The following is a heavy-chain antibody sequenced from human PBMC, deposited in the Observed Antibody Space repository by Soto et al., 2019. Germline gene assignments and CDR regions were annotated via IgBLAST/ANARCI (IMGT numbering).Heavy chain of an antibody. D-gene: IGHD6-13*01. Sequence: QVVVVESGGGVVQPGRSLTLSCAASGFMFETFYMHWVRQAPGKGLQWVAVISSDGRNKYYAESVKGRFSISRDNSKNPLYLQLNSLIPQETAVYYCARVFDGYYFDYWGQGALVTVSS. CDR2: ISSDGRNK. J-gene: IGHJ4*02. V-gene: IGHV3-30*04. CDR1: GFMFETFY. CDR3: ARVFDGYYFDY.